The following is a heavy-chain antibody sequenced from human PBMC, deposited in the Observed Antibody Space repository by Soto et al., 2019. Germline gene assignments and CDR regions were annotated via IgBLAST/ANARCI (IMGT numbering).Heavy chain of an antibody. J-gene: IGHJ5*02. Sequence: SETLSLTCTVSGGSISNADYYWSWVRQPPGKGLEWIGYIYYSGSTYYNPSLKSRVTISVDTSKNQFSLKLSSVTAADTAVYYCARDQVASLEYCSSTSCYTKNWFDPWGQGTLVTVSS. CDR2: IYYSGST. V-gene: IGHV4-30-4*01. D-gene: IGHD2-2*02. CDR1: GGSISNADYY. CDR3: ARDQVASLEYCSSTSCYTKNWFDP.